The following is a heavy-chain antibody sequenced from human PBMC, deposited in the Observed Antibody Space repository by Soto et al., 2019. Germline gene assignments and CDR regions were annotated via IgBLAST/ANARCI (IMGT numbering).Heavy chain of an antibody. CDR1: GGIFSNYA. CDR3: AKEVGTTHYYNYTMDV. CDR2: FIPIYGIT. J-gene: IGHJ6*01. D-gene: IGHD1-1*01. Sequence: QVQLVQSGAEVKKPGSSVKVSCKASGGIFSNYAISWVRQAPGQGLEWMGAFIPIYGITKYAEKFQGRVTITADESTTTVYMEQSSLRSDDTAVYYCAKEVGTTHYYNYTMDVWEQVTSVIVSA. V-gene: IGHV1-69*01.